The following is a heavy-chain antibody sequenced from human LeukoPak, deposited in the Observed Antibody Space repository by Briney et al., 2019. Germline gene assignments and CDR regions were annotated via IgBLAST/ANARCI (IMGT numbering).Heavy chain of an antibody. CDR3: ARHSSGWFYGMDV. V-gene: IGHV4-59*08. Sequence: SETLSLTCTVSGGSISSYYRSWIRQPPGKGLKWIGYIYYSGSTNYNPSLKSRVTISVDTSKNQFSLKLSSVTAADTAVYYCARHSSGWFYGMDVWGQGTTVTVSS. CDR2: IYYSGST. CDR1: GGSISSYY. J-gene: IGHJ6*02. D-gene: IGHD6-19*01.